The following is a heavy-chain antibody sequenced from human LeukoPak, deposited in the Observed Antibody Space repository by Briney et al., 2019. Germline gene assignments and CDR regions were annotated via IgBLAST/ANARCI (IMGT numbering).Heavy chain of an antibody. CDR1: GFTFSGYF. CDR2: ISSSGTTI. J-gene: IGHJ3*02. D-gene: IGHD4-17*01. CDR3: ARPLYGDYASAFDI. V-gene: IGHV3-11*01. Sequence: GGSLRLSCEDSGFTFSGYFMTWIRQAPGKGLEWLSFISSSGTTIYYADSVKGRFTISRDNTKNPLYLQMHSLRAEDTAVYYCARPLYGDYASAFDIWGQGTMVTVSS.